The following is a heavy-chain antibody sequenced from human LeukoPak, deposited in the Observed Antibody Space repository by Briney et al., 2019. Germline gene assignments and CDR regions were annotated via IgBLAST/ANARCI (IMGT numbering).Heavy chain of an antibody. D-gene: IGHD5-24*01. CDR1: GVSISSSSYY. CDR3: ATQRGQRWLQLWGSEDY. Sequence: PSETLSLTCTVSGVSISSSSYYWGWIRQPPGKGLEWIGSIYYSGSTYYNPSLKSRVTISVDTSKNQFSLKLSSVTAADTAVYYCATQRGQRWLQLWGSEDYWGQGTLVTVSS. J-gene: IGHJ4*02. V-gene: IGHV4-39*01. CDR2: IYYSGST.